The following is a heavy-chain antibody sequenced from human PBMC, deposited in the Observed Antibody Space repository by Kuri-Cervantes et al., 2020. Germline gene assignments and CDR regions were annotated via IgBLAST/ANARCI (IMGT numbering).Heavy chain of an antibody. J-gene: IGHJ6*02. CDR1: GFTFSSYS. V-gene: IGHV3-48*01. CDR3: ARGRRIPLMDV. D-gene: IGHD2-2*02. Sequence: GESLKISCAASGFTFSSYSMNWVRQAPGKGLEWVSYISSSSSTIYYADSVKGRFTISRDNAKNSLYLQMNNLRAEDTAVYYCARGRRIPLMDVWGQGTTVTVSS. CDR2: ISSSSSTI.